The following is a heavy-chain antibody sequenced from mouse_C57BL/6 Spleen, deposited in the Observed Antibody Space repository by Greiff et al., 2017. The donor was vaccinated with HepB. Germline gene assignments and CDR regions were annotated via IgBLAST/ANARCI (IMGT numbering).Heavy chain of an antibody. CDR2: INPNNGGT. D-gene: IGHD1-1*01. CDR3: ARGFIFDY. CDR1: GYTFTDYN. V-gene: IGHV1-18*01. J-gene: IGHJ2*01. Sequence: EVMLVESGPELVKPGASVKIPCKASGYTFTDYNMDWVKQSHGKSLEWIGDINPNNGGTIYNQKFKGKATLTVDKSSSTAYMELSSLTSDDTAVYYCARGFIFDYWGQGTTLTVSS.